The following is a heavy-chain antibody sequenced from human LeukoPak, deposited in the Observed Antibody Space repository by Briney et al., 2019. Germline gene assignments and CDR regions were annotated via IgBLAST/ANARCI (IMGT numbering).Heavy chain of an antibody. V-gene: IGHV3-15*01. CDR3: TTIPGAAAGRVDY. CDR1: GFTFSNAW. J-gene: IGHJ4*02. Sequence: KTGGSLRLSCAASGFTFSNAWMSWVRQAPGKGLGWVGRIKSKTDGGTTDYAAPVKGRFTISRDDSKNTLYLQMNSLKTEDTAVYYCTTIPGAAAGRVDYWGQGTLVTVSS. D-gene: IGHD6-13*01. CDR2: IKSKTDGGTT.